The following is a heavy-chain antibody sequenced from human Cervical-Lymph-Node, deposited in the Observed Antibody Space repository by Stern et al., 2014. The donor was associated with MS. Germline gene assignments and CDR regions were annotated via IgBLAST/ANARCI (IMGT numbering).Heavy chain of an antibody. D-gene: IGHD2-15*01. J-gene: IGHJ4*02. CDR2: IYSDGRI. V-gene: IGHV3-66*01. CDR3: ARGCSGGSCLVSH. CDR1: GFTVSSNY. Sequence: MQLVQSGGGLVQPGGSLRLSCAASGFTVSSNYMSWVRQAPGKGLEWVSAIYSDGRIYYADSVKDRFIISRDNSKDTLYLQMNSLRAEDTAVYYCARGCSGGSCLVSHWGQGTLVTVSS.